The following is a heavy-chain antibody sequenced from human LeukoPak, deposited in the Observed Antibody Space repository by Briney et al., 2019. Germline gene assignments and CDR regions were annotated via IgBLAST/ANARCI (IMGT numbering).Heavy chain of an antibody. CDR3: SRGNILTGYMY. CDR1: GFTFSSYD. Sequence: PGGSLILSCAASGFTFSSYDMHWVRQATGKGLEWVSAIGHGGDTHYSGSVKGRFTISRENAKNSLYLQMDSLRAGDTAVYYCSRGNILTGYMYWGQGTLVTVSS. V-gene: IGHV3-13*04. D-gene: IGHD3-9*01. CDR2: IGHGGDT. J-gene: IGHJ4*02.